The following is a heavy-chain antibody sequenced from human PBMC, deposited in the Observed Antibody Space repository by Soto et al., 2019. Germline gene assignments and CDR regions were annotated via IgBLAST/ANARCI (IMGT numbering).Heavy chain of an antibody. Sequence: PSETLSLTCAVYGGSFSGYYWSWIRQPPGKGLEWIGEINHSGGTNYNPSLKSRVTISVDTSKNQFSLKLSSVTAADTAVYYCARRTPTVTTRGMDVWGKGTTVTVS. CDR3: ARRTPTVTTRGMDV. J-gene: IGHJ6*03. V-gene: IGHV4-34*01. D-gene: IGHD4-17*01. CDR2: INHSGGT. CDR1: GGSFSGYY.